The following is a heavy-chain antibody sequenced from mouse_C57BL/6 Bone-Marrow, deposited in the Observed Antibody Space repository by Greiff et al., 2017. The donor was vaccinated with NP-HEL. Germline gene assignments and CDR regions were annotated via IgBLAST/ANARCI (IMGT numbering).Heavy chain of an antibody. CDR2: INPNNGGT. V-gene: IGHV1-22*01. CDR1: GYTFTDYN. D-gene: IGHD1-1*01. J-gene: IGHJ3*01. Sequence: EVQLQQSGPELVKPGASVKMSCTASGYTFTDYNMHWVKQSPGKSLEWIGYINPNNGGTSYNQKFKGKATLTVNKSSSTAYMELRSLTSEDSAVYYCARRYGSSLAWFAYWGQGTLVTVSA. CDR3: ARRYGSSLAWFAY.